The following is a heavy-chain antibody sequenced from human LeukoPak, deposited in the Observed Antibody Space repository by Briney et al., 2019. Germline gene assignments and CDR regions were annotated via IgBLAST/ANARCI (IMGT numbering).Heavy chain of an antibody. Sequence: PGGSLRLSCAASGFTFSSYAMSWVRQAPGKGLEWVSAISGSGVTTYYADSVKGRFTISRDNSKNMLYLQMNSLRADDTAVYYCAKKVSPPEHWGQGTLVTVSS. CDR1: GFTFSSYA. CDR2: ISGSGVTT. J-gene: IGHJ4*02. V-gene: IGHV3-23*01. CDR3: AKKVSPPEH.